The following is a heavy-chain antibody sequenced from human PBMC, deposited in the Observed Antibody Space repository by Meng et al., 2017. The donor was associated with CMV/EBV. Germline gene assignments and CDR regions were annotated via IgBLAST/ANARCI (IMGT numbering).Heavy chain of an antibody. J-gene: IGHJ4*02. Sequence: GESLKISCAVSGITFSNYWMHWVRQVPGKGLLWVSRISPDGTSTAYADSVKGRFTISRDNAKNTLYLQMNSLRVEDTAVYYCASQWSQSTHDWGQGTLVPSPQ. CDR3: ASQWSQSTHD. CDR2: ISPDGTST. CDR1: GITFSNYW. D-gene: IGHD2-8*01. V-gene: IGHV3-74*01.